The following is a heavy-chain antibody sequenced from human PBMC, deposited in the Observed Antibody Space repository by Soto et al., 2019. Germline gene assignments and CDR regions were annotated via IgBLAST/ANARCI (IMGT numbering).Heavy chain of an antibody. D-gene: IGHD6-19*01. Sequence: TLSLACDVSVGSITRGGSFWDWSRQPAGKGLDWIGRISTSGTTNYNPSLKSRVTMSVDTSKNHFSLNLSSVTAADTAVYYCAREAGPDRWFDPWGQGTLVTVSS. J-gene: IGHJ5*02. CDR3: AREAGPDRWFDP. CDR2: ISTSGTT. V-gene: IGHV4-61*02. CDR1: VGSITRGGSF.